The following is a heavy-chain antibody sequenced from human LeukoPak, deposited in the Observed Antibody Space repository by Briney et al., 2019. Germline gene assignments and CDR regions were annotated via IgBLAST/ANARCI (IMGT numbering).Heavy chain of an antibody. D-gene: IGHD3-10*01. CDR2: IIPIFGTA. J-gene: IGHJ4*02. Sequence: ASVKVSCKASGGTFSSYAISWVRQAPGQGLEWIGGIIPIFGTANYAQKFQGRVTITADESTSTAYMELSSLRSEDTAVYYCARGSRMVRGPYYFDYWGQGTLVTVSS. CDR3: ARGSRMVRGPYYFDY. CDR1: GGTFSSYA. V-gene: IGHV1-69*13.